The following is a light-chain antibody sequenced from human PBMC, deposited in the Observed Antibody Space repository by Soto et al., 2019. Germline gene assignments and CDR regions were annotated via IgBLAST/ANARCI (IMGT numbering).Light chain of an antibody. CDR1: QSVNSL. J-gene: IGKJ5*01. V-gene: IGKV3-15*01. CDR3: QQYNNWPIT. CDR2: RAS. Sequence: VLSQSLATLSVYQGETATLSCRASQSVNSLLAWYQQKPGQSPRLLIYRASTRATGVAARFSGSGSGTEFTLTISSLQSEDFAVYYCQQYNNWPITLGQGTRLEIK.